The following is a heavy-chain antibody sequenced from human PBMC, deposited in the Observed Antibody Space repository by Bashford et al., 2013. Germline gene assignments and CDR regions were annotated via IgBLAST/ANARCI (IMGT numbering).Heavy chain of an antibody. Sequence: PSVKVVLQGVLVTPLPNYGVSWVRQAPGQGLEWMGWISAYNGNTNYAQKLQGRVTMTTDTSTSTAYMELRSLRSDDTAVYYCARRSGYPPHYYYYYYMDVWGKGTTVTVSS. V-gene: IGHV1-18*01. D-gene: IGHD3-3*01. J-gene: IGHJ6*03. CDR2: ISAYNGNT. CDR3: ARRSGYPPHYYYYYYMDV. CDR1: VTPLPNYG.